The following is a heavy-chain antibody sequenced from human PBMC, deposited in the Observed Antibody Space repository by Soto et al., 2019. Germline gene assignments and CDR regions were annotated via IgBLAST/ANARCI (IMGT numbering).Heavy chain of an antibody. CDR1: GFAFHSYA. J-gene: IGHJ1*01. Sequence: EVQLLESGGGLVQPGGSLRLSCVASGFAFHSYALTWVRQAPGKGLEWVSSISGGGGAAFYADSVRDRFSISKDKSTNTLYLQMNSLRVEDTALYFCARGRIAPAYFQFWGPGTPVSVSS. D-gene: IGHD6-13*01. CDR3: ARGRIAPAYFQF. CDR2: ISGGGGAA. V-gene: IGHV3-23*01.